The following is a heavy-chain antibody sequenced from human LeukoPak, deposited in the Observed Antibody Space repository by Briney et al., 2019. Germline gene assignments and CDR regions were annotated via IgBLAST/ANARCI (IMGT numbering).Heavy chain of an antibody. CDR2: ISSSGSTI. D-gene: IGHD6-25*01. CDR3: ARSIAAAGNHAPIDY. V-gene: IGHV3-48*03. Sequence: PGGSLRLSCAASGFTFSSYEMNWVRQAPGKGLEWVSYISSSGSTIYYAGSVKGRFTISRDNAKNSLFLQMNSLRAEDTAVYYCARSIAAAGNHAPIDYWGQGTLVTVSS. CDR1: GFTFSSYE. J-gene: IGHJ4*02.